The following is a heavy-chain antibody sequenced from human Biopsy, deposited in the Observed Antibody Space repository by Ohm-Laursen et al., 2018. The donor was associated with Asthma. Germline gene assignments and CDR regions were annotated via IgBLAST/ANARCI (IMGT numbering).Heavy chain of an antibody. J-gene: IGHJ4*02. V-gene: IGHV3-53*01. CDR2: IYSGGTS. CDR3: ARGDSSGWSHYYFDY. D-gene: IGHD6-19*01. CDR1: GFTVSRDH. Sequence: SLRLFCAASGFTVSRDHVFWVRQAPGKGLEWVSVIYSGGTSHTADSVRGRFTISRDFSKNTLHLQMHSLRVEDTAVYYCARGDSSGWSHYYFDYWGQGTLVTVSS.